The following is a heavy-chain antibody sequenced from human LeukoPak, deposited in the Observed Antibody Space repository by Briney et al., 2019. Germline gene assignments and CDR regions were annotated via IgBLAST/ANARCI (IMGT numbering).Heavy chain of an antibody. V-gene: IGHV3-23*01. Sequence: GGSLRLSCAASGFTFRNYAMSWVRQAPGKGLEWVSAISGSGGSTYYADSVKGRFTISRDNAKNSLYLQMNSLRAEDTAVYYCARDLMGIAYRGAFYYWGQGTLVTVSS. CDR3: ARDLMGIAYRGAFYY. CDR2: ISGSGGST. D-gene: IGHD6-13*01. J-gene: IGHJ4*02. CDR1: GFTFRNYA.